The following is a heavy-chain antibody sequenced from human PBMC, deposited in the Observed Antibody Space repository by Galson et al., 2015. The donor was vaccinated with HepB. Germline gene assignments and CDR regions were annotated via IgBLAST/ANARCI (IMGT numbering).Heavy chain of an antibody. J-gene: IGHJ4*02. CDR1: GGSISSGSYY. CDR3: ARTEFAGSNYVFDY. CDR2: IYTSGST. Sequence: TLSLTCTVSGGSISSGSYYWSWIRQPAGKGLEWIGRIYTSGSTNYNPSLKSRVTMSVDTSKNQFSLKLSSVTAADTAVYYCARTEFAGSNYVFDYWGQGTLVTVSS. D-gene: IGHD4-11*01. V-gene: IGHV4-61*02.